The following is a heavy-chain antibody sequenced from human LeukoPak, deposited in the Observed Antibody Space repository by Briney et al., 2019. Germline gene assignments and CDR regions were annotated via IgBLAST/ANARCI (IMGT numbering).Heavy chain of an antibody. V-gene: IGHV5-51*01. CDR2: IYPDDSDT. Sequence: NLGESLKISCKGSGYSFTSYWIGWVRQMPGKGLEWVGIIYPDDSDTRYSPSFQGQVTISADKSISTAYLQWSSLKASDTAMYYCARQSTVVTPRAFDIWGQGTMVTLSS. CDR3: ARQSTVVTPRAFDI. D-gene: IGHD4-23*01. CDR1: GYSFTSYW. J-gene: IGHJ3*02.